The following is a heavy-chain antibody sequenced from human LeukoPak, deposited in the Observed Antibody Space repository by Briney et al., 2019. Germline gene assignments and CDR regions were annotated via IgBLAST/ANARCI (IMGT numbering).Heavy chain of an antibody. D-gene: IGHD3-9*01. CDR3: ARAILTGYYHWFDP. CDR1: GGSISSGGYY. J-gene: IGHJ5*02. CDR2: IYHSGST. Sequence: SETLSLTCTVSGGSISSGGYYWSWIRQPPGKGLEWIGYIYHSGSTYYNPSLKSRVTISVDRSKNQFSLKLSSVTAADTAVYYCARAILTGYYHWFDPWGQGTLVTVSS. V-gene: IGHV4-30-2*01.